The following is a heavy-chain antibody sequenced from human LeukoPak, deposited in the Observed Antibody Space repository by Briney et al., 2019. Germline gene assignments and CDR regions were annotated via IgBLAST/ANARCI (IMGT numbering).Heavy chain of an antibody. V-gene: IGHV4-34*01. Sequence: PSETLSLTCAVYGGSFSNYNWTWIRQPPGKGLEWIGEIHHSGRINYNPSLKSRITISADTSKKQFSLRLSSVTAADTAVYYCARGRSRVTIFGVALNWLDSWGQGNLVTVSS. CDR1: GGSFSNYN. CDR3: ARGRSRVTIFGVALNWLDS. J-gene: IGHJ5*01. CDR2: IHHSGRI. D-gene: IGHD3-3*01.